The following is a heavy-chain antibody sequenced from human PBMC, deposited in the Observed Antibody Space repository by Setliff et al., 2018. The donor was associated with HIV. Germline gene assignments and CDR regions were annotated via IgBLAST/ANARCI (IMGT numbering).Heavy chain of an antibody. V-gene: IGHV4-4*07. CDR2: IYPTGST. CDR3: ASSSGWYRLDS. CDR1: GGSISSYY. J-gene: IGHJ4*02. D-gene: IGHD6-19*01. Sequence: SETLSLTCTVSGGSISSYYWNWIRQPAGKGLEWIGHIYPTGSTDYNPSLKSRVTMSIDTSKNQFSLKLTSVTAADTAVYFCASSSGWYRLDSWGRGTLVTVSS.